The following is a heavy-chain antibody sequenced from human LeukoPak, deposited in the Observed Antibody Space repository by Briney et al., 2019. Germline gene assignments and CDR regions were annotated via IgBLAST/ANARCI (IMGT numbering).Heavy chain of an antibody. CDR2: IRYDGSNK. J-gene: IGHJ4*02. CDR1: GFTFSSYG. Sequence: PGGSLRLSCAASGFTFSSYGMHWVRQAPGKGLEWVAFIRYDGSNKYYADSVKGRFTISRDNSKNTLYLQMNSLRAEDTAVYYCAKDFDILTGYLSSGDYWGQGTLVSVSS. V-gene: IGHV3-30*02. CDR3: AKDFDILTGYLSSGDY. D-gene: IGHD3-9*01.